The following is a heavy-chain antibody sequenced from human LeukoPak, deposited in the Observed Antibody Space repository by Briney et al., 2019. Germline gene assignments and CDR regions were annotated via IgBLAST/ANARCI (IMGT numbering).Heavy chain of an antibody. CDR2: INPSGGST. Sequence: GASVKVSCKASGCTFTSYDINWVRQATGQGLEWMGIINPSGGSTSYAQKFQGRVTMTRDMSTSTVYMELSSLRSEDTAVYYCASSGGVPYYYYMDVWGKGTTVTVSS. V-gene: IGHV1-46*01. J-gene: IGHJ6*03. CDR1: GCTFTSYD. CDR3: ASSGGVPYYYYMDV. D-gene: IGHD3-10*01.